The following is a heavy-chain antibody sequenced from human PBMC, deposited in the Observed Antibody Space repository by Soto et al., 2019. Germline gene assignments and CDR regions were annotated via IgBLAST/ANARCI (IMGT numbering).Heavy chain of an antibody. D-gene: IGHD2-2*01. CDR3: ARATGADQEDY. J-gene: IGHJ4*02. V-gene: IGHV3-7*04. Sequence: EVQLVESGGGLVQPGGSLRLSCAASGFTFSSYWMSWVRQAPGRGLEWVASIKEDGSETYYVDSVKGRFTIYRDNAKNSLYLHMNSLRADDTAVYYCARATGADQEDYWGQGTLVTVSS. CDR2: IKEDGSET. CDR1: GFTFSSYW.